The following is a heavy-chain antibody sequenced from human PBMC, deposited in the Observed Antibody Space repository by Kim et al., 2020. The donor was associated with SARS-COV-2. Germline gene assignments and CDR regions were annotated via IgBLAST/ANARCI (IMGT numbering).Heavy chain of an antibody. J-gene: IGHJ4*02. D-gene: IGHD1-26*01. V-gene: IGHV1-3*01. Sequence: ASVKVSCKGSGYTFTTYGMHWVRQAPGQRLEWMGWINVGNGNTKYSEKFQGRVTITRDTSASTAYMELSSLRFEDSAVYYCARDQGVGDYRGQGALVTVSS. CDR1: GYTFTTYG. CDR2: INVGNGNT. CDR3: ARDQGVGDY.